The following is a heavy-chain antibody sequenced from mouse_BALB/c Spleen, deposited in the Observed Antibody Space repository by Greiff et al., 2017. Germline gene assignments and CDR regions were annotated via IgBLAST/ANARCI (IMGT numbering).Heavy chain of an antibody. CDR3: VRRDYFDY. J-gene: IGHJ2*01. Sequence: EVQLVESGGGLVQPKGSLKLSCAASGFTFNTYAMNWVRQAPGKGLEWVARIRSKSNNYATYYADSVKDRFTISRDDSQSMLYLQMNNLKTEDTAMYYCVRRDYFDYWGQGTTLTVSA. CDR2: IRSKSNNYAT. V-gene: IGHV10-1*02. CDR1: GFTFNTYA.